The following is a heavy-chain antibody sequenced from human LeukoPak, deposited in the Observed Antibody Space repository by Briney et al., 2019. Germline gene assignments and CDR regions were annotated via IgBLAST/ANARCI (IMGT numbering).Heavy chain of an antibody. CDR3: ARGGSYLSAFDI. Sequence: GGSLRLSCAASGFTFSNYWMHWVRHTPGKGLEWGSIIYSGGSTFYADSVKGRFTISRDNSKNTLYLQMNSLRAEDTAVYYCARGGSYLSAFDIWGQGTMVTVSS. D-gene: IGHD1-26*01. CDR2: IYSGGST. V-gene: IGHV3-53*01. CDR1: GFTFSNYW. J-gene: IGHJ3*02.